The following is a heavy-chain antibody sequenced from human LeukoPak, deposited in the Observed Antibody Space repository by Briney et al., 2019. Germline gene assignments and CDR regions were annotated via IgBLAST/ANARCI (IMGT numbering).Heavy chain of an antibody. V-gene: IGHV3-7*01. Sequence: GGSLRLSCAASGFTFSSYWMSWVRQAPGKGLEWVANIKQDGSEKYYVDSVEGRFTISRDNAKNSLYLQMNSLRAEDTAVYYCAKDRSSSTSSAVNYWGQGTLVTVSS. CDR2: IKQDGSEK. CDR1: GFTFSSYW. J-gene: IGHJ4*02. CDR3: AKDRSSSTSSAVNY. D-gene: IGHD2-2*01.